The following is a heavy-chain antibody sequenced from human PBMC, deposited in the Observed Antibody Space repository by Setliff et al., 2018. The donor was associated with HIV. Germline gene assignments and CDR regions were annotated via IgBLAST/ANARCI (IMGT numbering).Heavy chain of an antibody. Sequence: ETLSLTCAVYGGSFSGYYWSWIRQPPGKGLEWIGEINHSGSTNYNPSLKSRVTISVDTSKNQFSLKLSSVTAADTAMYYCASFFVTTVTNQDYWGQGTPVTVSS. CDR3: ASFFVTTVTNQDY. CDR1: GGSFSGYY. D-gene: IGHD4-17*01. J-gene: IGHJ4*02. CDR2: INHSGST. V-gene: IGHV4-34*01.